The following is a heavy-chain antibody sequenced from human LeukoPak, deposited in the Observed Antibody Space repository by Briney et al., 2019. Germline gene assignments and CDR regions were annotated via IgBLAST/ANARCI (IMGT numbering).Heavy chain of an antibody. J-gene: IGHJ4*02. Sequence: GGSLRLSCAASGFSFNNYAMSWVRQAPGKGLEWVSTISDSGGSTYYADSVKGRFTISRDTSKNTLYLQMNSLRAEDTAVYYCAKDYYDFWSGFDYWGQGTLVTVSS. CDR3: AKDYYDFWSGFDY. V-gene: IGHV3-23*01. D-gene: IGHD3-3*01. CDR2: ISDSGGST. CDR1: GFSFNNYA.